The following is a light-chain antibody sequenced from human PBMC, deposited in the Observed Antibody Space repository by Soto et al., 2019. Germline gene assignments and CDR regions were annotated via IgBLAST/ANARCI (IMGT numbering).Light chain of an antibody. J-gene: IGLJ2*01. CDR2: DDS. Sequence: SYELNQPPSVSVAPGQTARITCGGNNIGSKSVHWYQQKPGQAPVLVVYDDSDRPSGITERFSGSNSGNTATLTSSRVEAGDEADYYCQVWDSNSDHLVIFGGGTKLTVL. CDR1: NIGSKS. V-gene: IGLV3-21*02. CDR3: QVWDSNSDHLVI.